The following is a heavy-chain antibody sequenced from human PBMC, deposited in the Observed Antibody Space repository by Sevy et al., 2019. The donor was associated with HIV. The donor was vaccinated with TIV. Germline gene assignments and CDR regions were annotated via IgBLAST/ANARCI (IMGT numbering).Heavy chain of an antibody. CDR2: ISSSSSYI. V-gene: IGHV3-21*01. J-gene: IGHJ6*02. Sequence: GGSLRLSCVASGLTFSSYSMKWVRQAPGKGLEWVSSISSSSSYIYYVDSVKGRVTISRDNAKKSLYLQGNSLRAEDTAVYDGARDRDGSGSSGGYGMDVWGQGTTVTVSS. CDR1: GLTFSSYS. D-gene: IGHD3-10*01. CDR3: ARDRDGSGSSGGYGMDV.